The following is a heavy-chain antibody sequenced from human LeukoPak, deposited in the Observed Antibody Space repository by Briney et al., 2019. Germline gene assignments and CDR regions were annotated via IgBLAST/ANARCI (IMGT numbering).Heavy chain of an antibody. V-gene: IGHV3-23*01. Sequence: GGSLRLSCAASGFAFRSYGMSWVRQAPGKGLEWVSAISGNGVGTYYADSVKGRFTISRDNSKNTLYLQMNSLRAEDTAVYYCARDVRYGMDVWGQGTTVTVSS. CDR3: ARDVRYGMDV. D-gene: IGHD2-8*01. CDR2: ISGNGVGT. CDR1: GFAFRSYG. J-gene: IGHJ6*02.